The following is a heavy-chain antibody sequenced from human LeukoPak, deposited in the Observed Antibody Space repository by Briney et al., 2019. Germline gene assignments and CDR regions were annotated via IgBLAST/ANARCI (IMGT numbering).Heavy chain of an antibody. CDR3: VIHSGPRGY. V-gene: IGHV3-30-3*01. J-gene: IGHJ4*02. CDR2: ISYDGSNK. Sequence: PGGSLRLSCAASGFTVSSNYMSWVRQAPGKGLEWVAVISYDGSNKYYADSVKGRFTISRDNSKNTLYLQMNSLRAEDTAVYYCVIHSGPRGYWGQGTLLTVSS. CDR1: GFTVSSNY.